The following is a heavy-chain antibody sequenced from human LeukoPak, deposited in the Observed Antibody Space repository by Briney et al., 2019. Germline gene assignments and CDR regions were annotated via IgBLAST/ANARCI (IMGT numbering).Heavy chain of an antibody. D-gene: IGHD5-12*01. V-gene: IGHV1-8*01. CDR1: GYTFTSYD. CDR2: MNPNSGNT. CDR3: ARGTPRYALNDNWFDP. J-gene: IGHJ5*02. Sequence: EASVTVSCKASGYTFTSYDINWVRQATGQGLEWMGWMNPNSGNTGYAQKFQGRVTMTRNTSISTAYMELSSLRSEDTAVYYCARGTPRYALNDNWFDPWGQGTLVTVSS.